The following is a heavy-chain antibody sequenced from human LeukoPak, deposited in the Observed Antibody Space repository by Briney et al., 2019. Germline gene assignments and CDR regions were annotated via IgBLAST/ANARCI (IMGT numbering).Heavy chain of an antibody. Sequence: GGSLRLSCAASGFTVSSNYMNWVRQAPGKGLEWVSSITSSSSYIYYADSVKGRFTISRDNAKNSLYLQMNSLRAEDTAVYYCASGGDWGREDFDYWGQGTLVTVSS. CDR1: GFTVSSNY. V-gene: IGHV3-21*01. J-gene: IGHJ4*02. CDR3: ASGGDWGREDFDY. CDR2: ITSSSSYI. D-gene: IGHD3-16*01.